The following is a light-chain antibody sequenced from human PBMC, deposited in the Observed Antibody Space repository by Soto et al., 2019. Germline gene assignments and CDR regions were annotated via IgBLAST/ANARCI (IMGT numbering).Light chain of an antibody. J-gene: IGKJ2*01. V-gene: IGKV3-20*01. CDR1: QSGSNNY. CDR2: GSS. CDR3: QQYGSSPPYT. Sequence: EVVLTQSPGTLSLSPGERATLSCRASQSGSNNYFAWYQQKPGQAPRLLIFGSSDRATGIPDRFSGSGSGTDFTLNISRLEPEDFAVYYCQQYGSSPPYTFGQGTKLEIK.